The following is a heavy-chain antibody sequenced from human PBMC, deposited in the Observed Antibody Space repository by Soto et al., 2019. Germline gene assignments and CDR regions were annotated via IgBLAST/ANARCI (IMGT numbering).Heavy chain of an antibody. J-gene: IGHJ6*02. V-gene: IGHV4-4*02. Sequence: SETLSLTCAVSGGSISSSNWWSWVRQPPGKGLEWIGEIYHSGSTNYNPSLKSRVTISVDKSKTQFSLKLSSVTAADTAVYYCARDPTSRRYCSGGSCYSYYYYGMDVWGQGTTVTVS. D-gene: IGHD2-15*01. CDR2: IYHSGST. CDR3: ARDPTSRRYCSGGSCYSYYYYGMDV. CDR1: GGSISSSNW.